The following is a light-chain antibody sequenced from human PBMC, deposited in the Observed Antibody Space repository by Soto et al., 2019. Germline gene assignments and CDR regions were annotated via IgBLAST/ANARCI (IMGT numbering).Light chain of an antibody. J-gene: IGKJ2*01. CDR3: QQYNNWPPYT. Sequence: IVMTQSPATRSVSSGERANLSCRASQSVSSNLAWYQQKPGQAPKVLIYGASTRATGIPARFSGSRSGTEFTLTISSLQSEDFAVYYCQQYNNWPPYTFGQGTKLEIK. CDR2: GAS. CDR1: QSVSSN. V-gene: IGKV3-15*01.